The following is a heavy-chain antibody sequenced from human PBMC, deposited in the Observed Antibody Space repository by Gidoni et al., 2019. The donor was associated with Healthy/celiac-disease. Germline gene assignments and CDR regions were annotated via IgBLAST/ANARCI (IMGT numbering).Heavy chain of an antibody. V-gene: IGHV3-23*01. CDR2: ISGSGGST. D-gene: IGHD3-22*01. CDR3: AKHYHYYDSSGYDLSLGVYFDY. J-gene: IGHJ4*02. Sequence: EVQLLESGGGLVQPGGSLRLSCAASGFPFSSHAMSWVRQAPGKGLEWVSAISGSGGSTYYADSVKGRFTISRDNSKNTLYLQMNSLRAEDTAVYYCAKHYHYYDSSGYDLSLGVYFDYWGQGTLVTVSS. CDR1: GFPFSSHA.